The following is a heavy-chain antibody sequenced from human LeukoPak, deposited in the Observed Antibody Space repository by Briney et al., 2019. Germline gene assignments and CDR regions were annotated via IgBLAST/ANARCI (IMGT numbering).Heavy chain of an antibody. CDR1: GFTFSSYS. CDR3: ARDRVDYGDSYYFDY. Sequence: GGSLRLSCAASGFTFSSYSMNWVRQAPGKGLEWVSSISSSSSYIYYADSVKGRFTISRDNAKNSLYLQMNSLRAEDTAVYYCARDRVDYGDSYYFDYWGQGTLVTVSS. J-gene: IGHJ4*02. CDR2: ISSSSSYI. D-gene: IGHD4-17*01. V-gene: IGHV3-21*01.